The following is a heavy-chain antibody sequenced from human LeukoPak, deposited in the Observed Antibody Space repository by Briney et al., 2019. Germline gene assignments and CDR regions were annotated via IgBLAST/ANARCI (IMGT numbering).Heavy chain of an antibody. J-gene: IGHJ4*02. CDR3: ARDLHPATAGDY. Sequence: PSETLSLTCTVSGGSISSYYWSWIRQPAGKGLEWIGRVYTSGSTNYNPSLKSRVTISVDKSKNQFSLKLSSVTAADTAVYYCARDLHPATAGDYWGQGTLVTVSS. V-gene: IGHV4-4*07. CDR1: GGSISSYY. CDR2: VYTSGST. D-gene: IGHD3-10*01.